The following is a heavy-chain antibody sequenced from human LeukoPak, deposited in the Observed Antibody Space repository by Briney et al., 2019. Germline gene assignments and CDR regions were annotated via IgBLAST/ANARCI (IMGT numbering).Heavy chain of an antibody. CDR2: IIPIFGTA. CDR1: GGTFSSYA. CDR3: ASPYGDYSGSWFDP. J-gene: IGHJ5*02. D-gene: IGHD4-17*01. V-gene: IGHV1-69*05. Sequence: SVKVSCKASGGTFSSYAISWVRQAPGQGLEWMGGIIPIFGTANYAQKFQGRVTITTDESTSTAYMELSSLRSEDTAVYYCASPYGDYSGSWFDPWGQGTLVTVSS.